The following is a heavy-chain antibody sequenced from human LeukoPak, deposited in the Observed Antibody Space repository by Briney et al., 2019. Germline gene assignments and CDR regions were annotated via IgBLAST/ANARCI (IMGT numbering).Heavy chain of an antibody. J-gene: IGHJ4*02. CDR1: AGTFSSYA. V-gene: IGHV1-69*05. CDR2: TIPIFGTA. Sequence: SVKVSCKASAGTFSSYAISWLRQAPGHGLEWMGGTIPIFGTANYAQKFQGRVTITTDESTSTAYMELSSLRSEDTAVYYCARDPVGISRGGYFDYWGQGTLVTVSS. CDR3: ARDPVGISRGGYFDY. D-gene: IGHD3-10*01.